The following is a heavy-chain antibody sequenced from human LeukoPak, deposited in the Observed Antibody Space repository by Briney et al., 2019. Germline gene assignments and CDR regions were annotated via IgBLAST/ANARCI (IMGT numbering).Heavy chain of an antibody. D-gene: IGHD4-17*01. Sequence: SETLPLTCTVSGGSISSYYWSWIRQPPGKGLEWIGYIYYSGSTNYNPSLKSRVTISVDTSKNQFSLKLSSVTAADTAVYYCARNTRLGYGDYSADYWGQGTLVTVSS. J-gene: IGHJ4*02. V-gene: IGHV4-59*01. CDR3: ARNTRLGYGDYSADY. CDR2: IYYSGST. CDR1: GGSISSYY.